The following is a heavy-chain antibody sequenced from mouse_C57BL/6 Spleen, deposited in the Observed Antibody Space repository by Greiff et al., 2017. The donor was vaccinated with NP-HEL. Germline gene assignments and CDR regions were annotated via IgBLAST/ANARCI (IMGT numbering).Heavy chain of an antibody. V-gene: IGHV1-54*01. CDR1: GYAFTNYL. CDR3: ARGGGAMDY. Sequence: VLLQQSGAELVRPGTSVKVSCKASGYAFTNYLIEWVKQRPGQGLEWIGVINPGSGGTNYNEKFKGKATLTADKSSSTAYMQLSSLTSEDSAVYFCARGGGAMDYWGQGTSVTVSS. J-gene: IGHJ4*01. CDR2: INPGSGGT.